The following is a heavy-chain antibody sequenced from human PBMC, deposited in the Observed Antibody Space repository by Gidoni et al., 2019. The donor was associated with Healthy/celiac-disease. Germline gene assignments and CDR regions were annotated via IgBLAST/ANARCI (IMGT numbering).Heavy chain of an antibody. J-gene: IGHJ4*02. CDR3: ARDQRVGATSPHTYFDY. CDR1: GFTFSSYS. Sequence: EVQLVESGGGLVKPGGSLRLSCAASGFTFSSYSMNWVRQAPGKGLEWVSSISSSSSYTYYADSVKGRFTISRDNAKNSLYLQMNSLRAEDTAVYYCARDQRVGATSPHTYFDYWGLGTLVTVSS. CDR2: ISSSSSYT. V-gene: IGHV3-21*01. D-gene: IGHD1-26*01.